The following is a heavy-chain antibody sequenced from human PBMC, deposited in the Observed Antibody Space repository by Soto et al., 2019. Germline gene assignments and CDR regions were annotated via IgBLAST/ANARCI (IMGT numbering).Heavy chain of an antibody. V-gene: IGHV1-3*01. CDR3: ARAVTDYYYYYYMDV. J-gene: IGHJ6*03. D-gene: IGHD4-4*01. CDR1: GYTFTSYA. CDR2: INAGNGNT. Sequence: ASVKVSCKASGYTFTSYAMHWARQAPGQRLEWMGWINAGNGNTKYSQKFQGRVTITRDTSASTAYMELSSLRSEDTAVYYCARAVTDYYYYYYMDVWGKGTTVTVSS.